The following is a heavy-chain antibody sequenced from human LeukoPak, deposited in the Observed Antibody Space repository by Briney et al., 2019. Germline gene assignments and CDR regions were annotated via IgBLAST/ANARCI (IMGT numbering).Heavy chain of an antibody. CDR2: IYSGGAI. V-gene: IGHV3-53*01. Sequence: GGSLRLSCVASGFAVGSNYMSWVRQAPGKGLEWVSLIYSGGAIRYADSVKGRFTISRDNSKNTLYLQMNSLRAEDTAVYYCAKGSKWELPLDYWGQGTLVTVSS. J-gene: IGHJ4*02. D-gene: IGHD1-26*01. CDR1: GFAVGSNY. CDR3: AKGSKWELPLDY.